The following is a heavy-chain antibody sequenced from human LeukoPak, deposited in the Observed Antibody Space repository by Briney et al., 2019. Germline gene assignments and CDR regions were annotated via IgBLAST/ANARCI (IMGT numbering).Heavy chain of an antibody. V-gene: IGHV4-61*02. Sequence: PSQTLSLTCTVSGGSISSGSYYWSWIRQPAGKGLEWIGRIYTSGSTNYNPSLKSRVTISVDTSKNQFSLKLSSVTAADTAVYYCARGLAISAAGDAFDIWGQGTMVTVSS. CDR2: IYTSGST. D-gene: IGHD6-13*01. CDR3: ARGLAISAAGDAFDI. J-gene: IGHJ3*02. CDR1: GGSISSGSYY.